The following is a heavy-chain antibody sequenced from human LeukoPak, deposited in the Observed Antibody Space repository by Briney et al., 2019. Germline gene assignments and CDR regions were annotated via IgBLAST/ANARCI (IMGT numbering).Heavy chain of an antibody. V-gene: IGHV4-39*07. D-gene: IGHD3-22*01. CDR1: GGSISSSSYY. J-gene: IGHJ4*02. Sequence: SETLSLTCTVSGGSISSSSYYWGWIRQPPGKGLEWIGSIYYSGSTYYNPSLKSRVTISVDTSKNQFSLKLSSVTAADTAVYYCASLYDSSGYCDYWGQGTLVTVSS. CDR2: IYYSGST. CDR3: ASLYDSSGYCDY.